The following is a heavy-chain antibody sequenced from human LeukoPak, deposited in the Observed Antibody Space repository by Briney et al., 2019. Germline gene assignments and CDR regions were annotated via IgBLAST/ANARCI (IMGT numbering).Heavy chain of an antibody. CDR3: AREGTARTNLNWFDP. D-gene: IGHD1-1*01. J-gene: IGHJ5*02. CDR2: ISYSGST. CDR1: GGSISSYY. Sequence: PETLSLTCTVSGGSISSYYWSWIRQPPGKGLEWIGYISYSGSTNFNPSLKSRVTISVDTSKNQFSLKLSSVTAADTAVYYCAREGTARTNLNWFDPWGQGTLVTVSS. V-gene: IGHV4-59*01.